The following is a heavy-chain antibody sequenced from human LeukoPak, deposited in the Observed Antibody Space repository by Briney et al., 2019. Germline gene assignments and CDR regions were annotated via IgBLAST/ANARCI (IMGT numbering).Heavy chain of an antibody. D-gene: IGHD3-22*01. J-gene: IGHJ5*02. CDR1: GFIFNNYG. Sequence: GGSLRLSCAASGFIFNNYGLIWLPQAPGKGLEWVSDISNDGGGTQYADFVEGRFTISRDNSKNTLFLQMSSLRAEDTALYYCAKGSSGYFADLWGQGTLVTVSS. CDR3: AKGSSGYFADL. V-gene: IGHV3-23*01. CDR2: ISNDGGGT.